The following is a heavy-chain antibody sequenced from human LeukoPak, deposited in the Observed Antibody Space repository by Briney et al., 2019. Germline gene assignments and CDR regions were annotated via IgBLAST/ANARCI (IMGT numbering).Heavy chain of an antibody. CDR2: IQPDGIEK. J-gene: IGHJ3*02. V-gene: IGHV3-7*04. Sequence: GGSLRLSCSAFGFSFTSSWMTWVRQAPGKGLEWVAHIQPDGIEKQYVDSVKGRFTLSRDNANSSLFLQMDSLKVEDTAMYYCATEGGGSSSLKIWGQGTMVSVSS. D-gene: IGHD6-13*01. CDR1: GFSFTSSW. CDR3: ATEGGGSSSLKI.